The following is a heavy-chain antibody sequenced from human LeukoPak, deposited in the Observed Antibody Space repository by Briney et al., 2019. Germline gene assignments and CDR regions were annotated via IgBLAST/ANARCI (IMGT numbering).Heavy chain of an antibody. V-gene: IGHV4-38-2*02. D-gene: IGHD2-2*02. J-gene: IGHJ4*02. CDR1: GYSISSGYY. CDR3: ARDGVVVPAAIGY. CDR2: TYHSGST. Sequence: PSETLSLTCTVSGYSISSGYYWGWIRQPPGKGLEWIGSTYHSGSTYYSPSLKSRVTISVDTSKNQFSLKLSSVTAADTAVYYCARDGVVVPAAIGYWGQGTLVTVSS.